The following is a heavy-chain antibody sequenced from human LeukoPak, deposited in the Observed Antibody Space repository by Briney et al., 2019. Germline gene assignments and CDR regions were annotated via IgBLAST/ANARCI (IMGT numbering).Heavy chain of an antibody. J-gene: IGHJ5*02. Sequence: SETLSLTCTVSGGSISSYYWSWIRQPPGKGLEWIGYIYYSGSTNYKPSLKSRVTISVDTSKNQFSLKLSSVTAADTAVYYCARDLEVPAAMSFDPWGQGTLVTVSS. V-gene: IGHV4-59*01. CDR3: ARDLEVPAAMSFDP. CDR1: GGSISSYY. D-gene: IGHD2-2*01. CDR2: IYYSGST.